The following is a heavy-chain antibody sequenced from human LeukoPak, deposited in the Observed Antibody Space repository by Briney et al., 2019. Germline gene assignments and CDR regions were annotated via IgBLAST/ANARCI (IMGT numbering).Heavy chain of an antibody. Sequence: GGSLRLSCAASGFTFSSYGMHWVRQAPGKGLEWVAFIRYDVSNKYYADSVKGRFTISRDNSKNTLYLQMNSLRVEDTSVYYCARSMTDPIFDYWGQGTLVTVSS. J-gene: IGHJ4*02. D-gene: IGHD2-21*02. CDR3: ARSMTDPIFDY. CDR1: GFTFSSYG. V-gene: IGHV3-30*02. CDR2: IRYDVSNK.